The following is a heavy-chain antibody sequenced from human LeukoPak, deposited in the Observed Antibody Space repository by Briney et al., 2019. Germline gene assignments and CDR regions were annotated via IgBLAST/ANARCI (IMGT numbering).Heavy chain of an antibody. J-gene: IGHJ4*02. V-gene: IGHV3-30-3*01. CDR2: ISYDGSNK. CDR1: GFTFNNYV. Sequence: GGSLRLSCAASGFTFNNYVMSWVRQTPGKGLEWVAVISYDGSNKYYADSVKGRFTISRDNSKNTLYLQMNSLRAEDTAVYYCARGGDIVVVPAVLYFDYWGQGTLVTVSS. D-gene: IGHD2-2*01. CDR3: ARGGDIVVVPAVLYFDY.